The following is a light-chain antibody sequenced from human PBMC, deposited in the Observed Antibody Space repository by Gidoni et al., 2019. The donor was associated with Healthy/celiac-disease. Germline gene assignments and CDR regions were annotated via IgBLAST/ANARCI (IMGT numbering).Light chain of an antibody. CDR2: VAS. Sequence: EIVLTQSPGTLSLSPGERATLSCRASQSVSSSYLACYQQKPGQAPRLLIYVASSRATGIPDRFSGSGSGTDVTLTISRLEPEDFAVYYCQQYGSSPTFGQGTKVEIK. V-gene: IGKV3-20*01. CDR3: QQYGSSPT. CDR1: QSVSSSY. J-gene: IGKJ1*01.